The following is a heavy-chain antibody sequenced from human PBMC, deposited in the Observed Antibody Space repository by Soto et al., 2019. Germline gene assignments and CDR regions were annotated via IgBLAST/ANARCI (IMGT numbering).Heavy chain of an antibody. CDR1: GLNLRNHD. CDR3: ARAPDPSSGWYYFDY. J-gene: IGHJ4*02. CDR2: INHAGGST. D-gene: IGHD6-19*01. Sequence: PGGSLRLSCVASGLNLRNHDMNWVRQPPGKGPEWVSNINHAGGSTYYADSVKGRFTISRDNSKNTLYLQMNSLRAEDTAVYYCARAPDPSSGWYYFDYWGQGTLVTVS. V-gene: IGHV3-23*01.